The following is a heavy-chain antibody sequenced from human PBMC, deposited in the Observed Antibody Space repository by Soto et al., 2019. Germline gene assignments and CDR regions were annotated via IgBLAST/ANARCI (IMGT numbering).Heavy chain of an antibody. D-gene: IGHD6-13*01. J-gene: IGHJ4*02. CDR1: GYTFTSYG. V-gene: IGHV1-18*01. CDR3: AKYEAAAEPFDY. CDR2: ISAYNGNT. Sequence: QVQLVQSGAEVKKPGASVKVSCKASGYTFTSYGISWVRQAPGQGLEWMGWISAYNGNTNYAQKLQGRVTMTTDTTRSAAYMELRSLRSEDTAVDYCAKYEAAAEPFDYRGQGTLVTVTT.